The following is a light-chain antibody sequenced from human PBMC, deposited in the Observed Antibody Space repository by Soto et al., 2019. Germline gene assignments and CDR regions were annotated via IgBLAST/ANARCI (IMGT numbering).Light chain of an antibody. CDR3: CLYAGSYTLL. CDR1: SSDVGGYNY. Sequence: QSVLTQPRSVSGSPGQSVSISCTGTSSDVGGYNYVSWYQQHPGKAPNLMIYDVTKRPSGVPDRFSGSKSGNTASLTISGLQIEDEADYYCCLYAGSYTLLFGGGTKLTVL. J-gene: IGLJ2*01. V-gene: IGLV2-11*01. CDR2: DVT.